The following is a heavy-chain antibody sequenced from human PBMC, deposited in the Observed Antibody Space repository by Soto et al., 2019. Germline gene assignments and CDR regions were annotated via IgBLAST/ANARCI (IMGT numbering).Heavy chain of an antibody. V-gene: IGHV4-34*01. J-gene: IGHJ4*02. CDR1: GGSFSGYY. Sequence: SETLSLTCAVYGGSFSGYYWSWIRQPPGKGLEWIGEINHSGSTNYNPSLKSRVTISVDTSKNQFSLKLSSVTAADTAVYYCARGSLGYCTNGVCYTTKPFDYWGQGTLVTVSS. D-gene: IGHD2-8*01. CDR3: ARGSLGYCTNGVCYTTKPFDY. CDR2: INHSGST.